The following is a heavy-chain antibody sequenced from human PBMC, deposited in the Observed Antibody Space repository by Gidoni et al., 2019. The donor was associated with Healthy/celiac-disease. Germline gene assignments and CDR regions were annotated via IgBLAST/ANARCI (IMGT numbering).Heavy chain of an antibody. Sequence: QVQLVESGGGVVLPGRSLRLSCAASGVTCSSYGMHWVRQAPGKGLEWVAVISYDGRNKYYADSVKGRFTISRDNSKNTLYLQMNSLRAEDTAVYYCAKGEYYPTFTPGLDYWGQGTLVTVSS. CDR1: GVTCSSYG. J-gene: IGHJ4*02. V-gene: IGHV3-30*18. D-gene: IGHD1-26*01. CDR2: ISYDGRNK. CDR3: AKGEYYPTFTPGLDY.